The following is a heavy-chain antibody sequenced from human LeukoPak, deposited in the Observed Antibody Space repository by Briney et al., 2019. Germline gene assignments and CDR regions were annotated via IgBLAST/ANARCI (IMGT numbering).Heavy chain of an antibody. J-gene: IGHJ4*02. CDR1: GFTFSSYG. CDR2: IRYDGSNK. V-gene: IGHV3-30*02. D-gene: IGHD5-12*01. CDR3: ARIHSGYDGCFDY. Sequence: PGGSLRLSCAASGFTFSSYGMHWVRQAPGKGLEWVAFIRYDGSNKYYADSVKGRFTISRDNSKNTLYLQMNSLRSDDTAVYYCARIHSGYDGCFDYWGQGTLVTVSS.